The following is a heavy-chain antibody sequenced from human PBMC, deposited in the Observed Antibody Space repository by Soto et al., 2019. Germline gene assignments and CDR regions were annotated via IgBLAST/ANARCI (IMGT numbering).Heavy chain of an antibody. Sequence: QVQLQESGPGLVKPSGTLSLTCAVSGGSISSNNWWSWVRQPPEKGPEWIGEIYHSGGSNYNPSHQGRVTISVEKAKPHFSLKLSSVTAAATAVYYCASKIVARPCYFDYWGQGTLVTVSS. D-gene: IGHD6-6*01. CDR3: ASKIVARPCYFDY. CDR2: IYHSGGS. CDR1: GGSISSNNW. J-gene: IGHJ4*02. V-gene: IGHV4-4*02.